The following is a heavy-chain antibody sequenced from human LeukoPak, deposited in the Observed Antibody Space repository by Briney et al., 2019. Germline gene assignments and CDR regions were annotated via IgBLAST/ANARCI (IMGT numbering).Heavy chain of an antibody. D-gene: IGHD2-15*01. CDR3: AQGGYCSGGSCIYYYYGMDV. CDR2: IYSGGST. Sequence: GGSLRLSCAASGFTVSSNYMSWVRQAPGKGLEWVSVIYSGGSTYYADSVKGRFTISRDNSKNTLYLQMNSLRAEDTAVYYCAQGGYCSGGSCIYYYYGMDVWGQGTTVTVSS. CDR1: GFTVSSNY. V-gene: IGHV3-53*01. J-gene: IGHJ6*02.